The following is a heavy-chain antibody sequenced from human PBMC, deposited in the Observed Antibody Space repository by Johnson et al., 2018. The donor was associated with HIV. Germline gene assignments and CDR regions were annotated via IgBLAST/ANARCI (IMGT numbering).Heavy chain of an antibody. Sequence: VQLVESGGGLVQPGGSLRLSCAASGFTLSTYWMTWVRQAPGKGLEWVANIRQDGGERYYVDSVKGRFSISRDNSKNTLYLQMNSLRAEDTAIYYCAKCIWGSSLIDVFDMWGQGTMVTVSS. CDR2: IRQDGGER. CDR3: AKCIWGSSLIDVFDM. J-gene: IGHJ3*02. V-gene: IGHV3-7*02. CDR1: GFTLSTYW. D-gene: IGHD3-16*01.